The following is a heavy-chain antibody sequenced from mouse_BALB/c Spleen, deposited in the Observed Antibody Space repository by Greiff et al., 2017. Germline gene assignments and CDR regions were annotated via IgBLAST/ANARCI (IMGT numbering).Heavy chain of an antibody. V-gene: IGHV1S135*01. J-gene: IGHJ2*01. CDR1: GYSFTSYY. CDR2: IDPFNGGT. D-gene: IGHD2-3*01. CDR3: ARGAGYYVY. Sequence: EVQLQQSGPELMKPGASVKISCKASGYSFTSYYMHWVKQSHGKSLEWIGYIDPFNGGTSYNQKFKGKATLTVDKSSSTAYMHLSSLTSEDSAVYYCARGAGYYVYWGQGTTLTVSS.